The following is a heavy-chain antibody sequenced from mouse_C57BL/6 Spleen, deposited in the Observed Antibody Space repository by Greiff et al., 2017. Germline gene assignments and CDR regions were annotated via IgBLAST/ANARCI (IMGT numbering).Heavy chain of an antibody. CDR2: ISNGGGST. V-gene: IGHV5-12*01. J-gene: IGHJ3*01. CDR1: GFTFSDYY. CDR3: ARSDGYSFAY. D-gene: IGHD2-3*01. Sequence: EVQLQQSGGGLVQPGGSLKLSCAASGFTFSDYYMYWVRQTPEKRLEWVAYISNGGGSTYYPDTVKGRFTISRDNAKNTLYLQMSRLKSEDTAMYYCARSDGYSFAYWGQGTLVTVSA.